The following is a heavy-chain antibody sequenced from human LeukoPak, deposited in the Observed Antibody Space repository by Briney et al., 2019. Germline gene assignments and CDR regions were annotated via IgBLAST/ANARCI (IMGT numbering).Heavy chain of an antibody. CDR3: AREKSYGTFDY. D-gene: IGHD1-26*01. Sequence: SETLSLTCTVSGDSISNNKYYWGWIRQPPGKGLEWIGTIYYSGSTYYNPSLKSRVTISIDTSKNHSSLKLSSVTAADTAVYYCAREKSYGTFDYWGQGTLVTVSS. J-gene: IGHJ4*02. CDR2: IYYSGST. CDR1: GDSISNNKYY. V-gene: IGHV4-39*07.